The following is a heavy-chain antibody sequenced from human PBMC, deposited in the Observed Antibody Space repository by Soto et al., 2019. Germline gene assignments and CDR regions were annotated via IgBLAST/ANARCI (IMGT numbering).Heavy chain of an antibody. CDR1: GFTFSANA. J-gene: IGHJ4*02. Sequence: QEQLVESGGDVVQPGRSLTLSCAASGFTFSANAMHWVRQAPGKGLEWVAVIAYDGTIKIYRDSVKGRFTISRDDSKSTLYLQMNSLRPEDTAVYYCARDTIKGAPDYLDSWGQGTRVTVSS. CDR2: IAYDGTIK. CDR3: ARDTIKGAPDYLDS. V-gene: IGHV3-30-3*01. D-gene: IGHD1-26*01.